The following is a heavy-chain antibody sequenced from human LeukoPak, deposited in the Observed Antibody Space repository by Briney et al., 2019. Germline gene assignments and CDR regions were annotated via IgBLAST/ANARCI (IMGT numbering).Heavy chain of an antibody. CDR3: AKDLSWNTADR. CDR2: INPDGTTT. V-gene: IGHV3-74*01. CDR1: GFAFSNYW. Sequence: GGSLRLSCVASGFAFSNYWMHRVRQASGKAPVWVSRINPDGTTTDYADSVKGRFTISRDNAKNMVFLQMNGLRADDTALYYCAKDLSWNTADRWGQGILVTVSS. D-gene: IGHD1/OR15-1a*01. J-gene: IGHJ5*02.